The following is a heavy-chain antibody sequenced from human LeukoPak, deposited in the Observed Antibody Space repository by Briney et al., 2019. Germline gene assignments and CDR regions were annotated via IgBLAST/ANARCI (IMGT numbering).Heavy chain of an antibody. D-gene: IGHD4/OR15-4a*01. Sequence: PGGSLRLSCAASGFTFRSYGMSWVRQAPGKGLEWVSTINNSGGRTYYADSVKGRLTISRDNSKNTLYLQMKSLRAEDPAVYYCAKGGLGAAFDIWGQGTMVTVSS. V-gene: IGHV3-23*01. CDR2: INNSGGRT. J-gene: IGHJ3*02. CDR1: GFTFRSYG. CDR3: AKGGLGAAFDI.